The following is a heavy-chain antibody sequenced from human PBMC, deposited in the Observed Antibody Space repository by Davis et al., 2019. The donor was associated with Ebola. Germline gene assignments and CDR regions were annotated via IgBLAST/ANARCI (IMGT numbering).Heavy chain of an antibody. CDR1: GFNVGSNY. Sequence: GGSLRLSCAASGFNVGSNYMNWVRQAPEKGLEWVATIKADGSAKYYVDSVKGRFTISRDNVKNSLYLQMDSLRAEDTAVYYCARWASVGYWGQGTLVTVSS. D-gene: IGHD1-26*01. CDR3: ARWASVGY. V-gene: IGHV3-7*01. CDR2: IKADGSAK. J-gene: IGHJ4*02.